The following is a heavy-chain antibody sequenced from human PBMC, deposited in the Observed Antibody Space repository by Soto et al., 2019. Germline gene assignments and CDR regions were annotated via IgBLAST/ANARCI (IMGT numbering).Heavy chain of an antibody. J-gene: IGHJ4*02. Sequence: SETLSLTCTVSGGYISSGGYYWSWIRQHPGKGLEWIGYIYYSGSTSYNPSLKSRVTISVDTSKNQFSLKLSSVTAADTAVYYCARSFGVAEAGPFDYWGQGTLVTVSS. V-gene: IGHV4-31*03. D-gene: IGHD6-13*01. CDR2: IYYSGST. CDR3: ARSFGVAEAGPFDY. CDR1: GGYISSGGYY.